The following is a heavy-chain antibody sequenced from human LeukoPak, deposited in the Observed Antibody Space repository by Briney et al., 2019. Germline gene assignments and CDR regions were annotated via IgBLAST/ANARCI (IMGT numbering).Heavy chain of an antibody. V-gene: IGHV3-30*02. CDR1: GFTFSSYG. J-gene: IGHJ4*02. Sequence: PGGSLRLSCAASGFTFSSYGMHWVRQAPGKGLEWVAFIRYDGSNKYYADSVKGRFTISRDNSKNTLYLQMNSLRAEDTAVYYCAKERAPYGSGSYSFDYWGQGTLVTVSS. CDR2: IRYDGSNK. CDR3: AKERAPYGSGSYSFDY. D-gene: IGHD3-10*01.